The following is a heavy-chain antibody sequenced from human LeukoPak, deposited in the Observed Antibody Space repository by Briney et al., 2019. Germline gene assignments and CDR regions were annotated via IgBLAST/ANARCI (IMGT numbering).Heavy chain of an antibody. CDR1: GFTLTNHG. Sequence: SGGSLRLSCAVSGFTLTNHGVSWVRQAPGKGLEWVSAISGSGGSTYYADSVKGRFTISRDNSKNTLYLQMNSLRAEDTAVYYCALTLVIPDPSFDYWGQGTLVTVSS. CDR3: ALTLVIPDPSFDY. J-gene: IGHJ4*02. CDR2: ISGSGGST. V-gene: IGHV3-23*01. D-gene: IGHD3-22*01.